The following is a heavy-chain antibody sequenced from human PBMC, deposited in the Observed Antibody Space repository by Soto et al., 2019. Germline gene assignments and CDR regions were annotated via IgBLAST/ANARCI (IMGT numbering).Heavy chain of an antibody. CDR2: ISGSGGST. D-gene: IGHD2-8*01. J-gene: IGHJ4*02. CDR3: AKDQYDVLMVYALDY. Sequence: PVGSLRLSCAASGFTFSSYAMSWVRQAPGKGLEWVSAISGSGGSTYYADSVKGRFTISRDNSKNTLYLQMNSLRAEDTAVYYCAKDQYDVLMVYALDYWGQGNLVTVSS. V-gene: IGHV3-23*01. CDR1: GFTFSSYA.